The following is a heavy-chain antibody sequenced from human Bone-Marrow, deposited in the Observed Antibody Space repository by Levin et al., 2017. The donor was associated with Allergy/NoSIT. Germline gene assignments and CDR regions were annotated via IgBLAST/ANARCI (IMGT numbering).Heavy chain of an antibody. CDR3: ARARGGYSGEPLYYFDY. Sequence: GGSLRLSCAASGFTFSSYDMHWVRQATGKGLEWVSAIGTAGDTYYPGSVKGRFTISRENAKNSLYLQMNSLRAGDTAVYYCARARGGYSGEPLYYFDYWGQGTLVTVSS. D-gene: IGHD5-12*01. CDR2: IGTAGDT. J-gene: IGHJ4*02. V-gene: IGHV3-13*01. CDR1: GFTFSSYD.